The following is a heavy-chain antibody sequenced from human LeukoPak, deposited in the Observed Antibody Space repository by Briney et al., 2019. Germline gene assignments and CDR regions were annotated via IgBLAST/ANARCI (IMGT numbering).Heavy chain of an antibody. CDR2: INPNSGGT. V-gene: IGHV1-2*02. CDR1: GYTFTGNY. Sequence: ASVKVSRRASGYTFTGNYIHWVRQAPGQGLEWMGWINPNSGGTKFAQRFQGRVSMTRDTSITTAYMDLSRLTSDDTAVYYCARGDRSSSILEDAFDLWGPGTMVSVSS. CDR3: ARGDRSSSILEDAFDL. D-gene: IGHD6-6*01. J-gene: IGHJ3*01.